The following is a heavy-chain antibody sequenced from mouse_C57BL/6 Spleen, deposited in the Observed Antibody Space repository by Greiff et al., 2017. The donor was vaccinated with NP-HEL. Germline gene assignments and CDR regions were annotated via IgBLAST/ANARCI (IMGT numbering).Heavy chain of an antibody. J-gene: IGHJ4*01. D-gene: IGHD2-10*01. CDR2: IRSKSNNYAT. CDR1: GFSFNTYA. V-gene: IGHV10-1*01. CDR3: VRQSLLSDYYAMDY. Sequence: EVKLVESGGGLVQPKGSLKLSCAASGFSFNTYAMNWVRQAPGKGLEWVARIRSKSNNYATYYADSVKDRFTISRDDSESMLYLQMNNLKTEDTAMYYCVRQSLLSDYYAMDYWGQGTSVTVSS.